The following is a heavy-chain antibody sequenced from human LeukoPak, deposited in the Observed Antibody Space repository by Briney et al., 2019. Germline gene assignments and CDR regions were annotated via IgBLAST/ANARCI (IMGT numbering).Heavy chain of an antibody. CDR1: GGSISSGGYY. Sequence: NPSQTLSLTCTVSGGSISSGGYYWSWIRQHPGKGLEWIGYIYYSGSTYYNPSLKSRVTISVDTSKNQFSLKLSSVTAADTAVYYCARTYRRYYFDYWGQGTLVTVSS. V-gene: IGHV4-31*03. J-gene: IGHJ4*02. CDR2: IYYSGST. CDR3: ARTYRRYYFDY.